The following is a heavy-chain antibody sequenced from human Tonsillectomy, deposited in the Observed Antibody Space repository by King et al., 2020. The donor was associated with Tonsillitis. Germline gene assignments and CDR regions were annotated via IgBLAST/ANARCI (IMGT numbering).Heavy chain of an antibody. V-gene: IGHV5-51*01. CDR1: GYSFISYW. Sequence: VQLVESGAGVKKPGESLKISCKGSGYSFISYWIGWVRQMPGKGLEWMGIIYPGDSDTRYSPSFQGQVTISNDKSIRTAYVQWSSLKASDTAMYYCARSDDYVWGSYRSLNYFAYWGQGTLVTVSS. CDR2: IYPGDSDT. D-gene: IGHD3-16*02. J-gene: IGHJ4*02. CDR3: ARSDDYVWGSYRSLNYFAY.